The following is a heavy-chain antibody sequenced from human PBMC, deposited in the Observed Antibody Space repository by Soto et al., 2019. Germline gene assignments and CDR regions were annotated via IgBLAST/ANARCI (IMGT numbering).Heavy chain of an antibody. J-gene: IGHJ4*02. Sequence: EVQLVESGGGLVQPGGSLRLSCAASGFTFSTYWMTWVRQAPGKGLEWVADIKEDGSDKYYVDSVKGRFTISRDNTKNPLYLQMNSLRGDDTAVYYCAKASGSYSYDYWGQGTLVTVSS. D-gene: IGHD3-10*01. V-gene: IGHV3-7*01. CDR2: IKEDGSDK. CDR3: AKASGSYSYDY. CDR1: GFTFSTYW.